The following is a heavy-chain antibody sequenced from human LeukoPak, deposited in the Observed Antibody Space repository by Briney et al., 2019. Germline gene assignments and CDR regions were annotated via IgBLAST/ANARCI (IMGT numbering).Heavy chain of an antibody. CDR2: ISYDGSNK. CDR3: ARGPSGSYYKSYFDY. Sequence: GGSLRLSCAASGFTFSSCAMHWVRQAPGKGLEWVAVISYDGSNKYYADSVKGRFTISRDNSKNTLYLQMNSLRAEDTAVYYCARGPSGSYYKSYFDYWGQGTLVTVSS. CDR1: GFTFSSCA. V-gene: IGHV3-30-3*01. J-gene: IGHJ4*02. D-gene: IGHD1-26*01.